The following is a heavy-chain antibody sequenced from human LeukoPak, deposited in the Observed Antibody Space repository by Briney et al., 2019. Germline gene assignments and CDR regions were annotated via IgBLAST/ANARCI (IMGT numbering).Heavy chain of an antibody. D-gene: IGHD2-15*01. CDR1: GGSISSSNW. J-gene: IGHJ5*02. CDR3: ARDADICSGGSCYNREFDP. CDR2: IYHSGST. V-gene: IGHV4-4*02. Sequence: SETLSLTCAVSGGSISSSNWWSWVRQPPGKGLEWIGEIYHSGSTNYNPSLKSRVTISVDKSKNQFSLKLSSVTAADTAVYYCARDADICSGGSCYNREFDPWGQGTLVTVSS.